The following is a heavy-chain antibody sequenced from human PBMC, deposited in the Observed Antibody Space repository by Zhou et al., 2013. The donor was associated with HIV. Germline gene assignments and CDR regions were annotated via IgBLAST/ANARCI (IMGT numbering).Heavy chain of an antibody. J-gene: IGHJ3*01. CDR3: ARGRGHRSGYYDG. CDR2: INPFGGST. CDR1: GGTFNTYA. D-gene: IGHD3-16*01. V-gene: IGHV1-46*02. Sequence: QVQLVQSGAEVKKPGSSVKVSCKASGGTFNTYAITWVRQAPGQGLEWMGIINPFGGSTSYAQKFQGRVTMTRDTSTSTVYMELSSLRFEDTAVYYCARGRGHRSGYYDGWGQGTMVTVSS.